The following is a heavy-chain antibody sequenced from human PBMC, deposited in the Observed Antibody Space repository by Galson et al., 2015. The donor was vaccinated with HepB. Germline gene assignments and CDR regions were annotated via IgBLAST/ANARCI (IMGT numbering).Heavy chain of an antibody. V-gene: IGHV3-30*04. CDR2: TSSDGSYK. J-gene: IGHJ6*02. CDR1: GFTFSSYA. D-gene: IGHD6-13*01. Sequence: SLRLSCAASGFTFSSYAMHWVRQAPGKGLEWVAVTSSDGSYKNYADSVKGRFTISRDNSKNTLYLQMNSLGPEDTAMYHCARPAGYSSSARYLGMDVWGQGTTVSVSS. CDR3: ARPAGYSSSARYLGMDV.